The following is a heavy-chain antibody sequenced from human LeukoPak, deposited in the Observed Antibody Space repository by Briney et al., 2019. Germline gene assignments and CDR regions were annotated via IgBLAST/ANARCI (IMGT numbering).Heavy chain of an antibody. J-gene: IGHJ6*03. CDR3: ARSGDIVVVPATESYYYYMDV. CDR2: IISIFGTA. D-gene: IGHD2-2*01. Sequence: SVKVSCKASGGTFSSYAISWVRQAPGQGLEWMGGIISIFGTANYAQKFQGRVTITTDESTSTAYMELSSLRSEDTAVYYCARSGDIVVVPATESYYYYMDVWGKGTTVTVSS. V-gene: IGHV1-69*05. CDR1: GGTFSSYA.